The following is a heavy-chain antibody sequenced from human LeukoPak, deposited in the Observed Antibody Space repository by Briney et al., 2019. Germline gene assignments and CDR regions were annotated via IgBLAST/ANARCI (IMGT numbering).Heavy chain of an antibody. CDR2: IYYSGST. V-gene: IGHV4-39*07. J-gene: IGHJ4*02. Sequence: SETLSLTCTVSGGSITSSSYYWGWIRQPPGNGLEWIGSIYYSGSTYYNPSLKSRVTISVDTCKNQFSLKLSSVTAADTAVYYCARSGVRFLEWLFEPYYFDYWGQGTLVTVSS. CDR1: GGSITSSSYY. CDR3: ARSGVRFLEWLFEPYYFDY. D-gene: IGHD3-3*01.